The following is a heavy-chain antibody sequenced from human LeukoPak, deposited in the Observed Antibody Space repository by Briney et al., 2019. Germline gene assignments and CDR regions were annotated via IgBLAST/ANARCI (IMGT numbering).Heavy chain of an antibody. J-gene: IGHJ6*03. CDR2: FGPSLETG. Sequence: SVKVSCKASGDTFSRFAISWVRQAPGQGLEWMGGFGPSLETGNYAQKFQGRVTITADKSTNTAFMELSSLRYEDSAVYYCARGAFVVSYYYMDVWGNGTTVTVSS. D-gene: IGHD2-15*01. V-gene: IGHV1-69*10. CDR1: GDTFSRFA. CDR3: ARGAFVVSYYYMDV.